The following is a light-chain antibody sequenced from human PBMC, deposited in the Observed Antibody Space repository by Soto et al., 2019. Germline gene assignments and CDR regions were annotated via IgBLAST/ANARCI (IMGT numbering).Light chain of an antibody. J-gene: IGKJ1*01. CDR2: SAS. Sequence: DIQMTQFPSSLSASSGDRVSITCRASQTIGTYLNWYQQQSGKAPKLLIHSASTLHSGVPSRFNGSGSGTDFTLTITNLQPEDFATYHCQQSFSTTLTFGQGTKVEIK. V-gene: IGKV1-39*01. CDR1: QTIGTY. CDR3: QQSFSTTLT.